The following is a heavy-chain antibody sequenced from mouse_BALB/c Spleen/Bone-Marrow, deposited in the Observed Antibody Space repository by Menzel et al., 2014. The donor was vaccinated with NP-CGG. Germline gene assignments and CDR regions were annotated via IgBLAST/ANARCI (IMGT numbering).Heavy chain of an antibody. CDR3: TREGDSPFAY. CDR2: INPSNGGT. V-gene: IGHV1S81*02. D-gene: IGHD2-13*01. CDR1: GYTFXSYY. Sequence: VKLMESGAELVKPGASVKLSCKASGYTFXSYYMYRVKQRPGQGLEWIGEINPSNGGTNFNEKFKSKATLTVDKSSSTAYMQLSSLTSEDCAVYYCTREGDSPFAYWGQGTLVTVSA. J-gene: IGHJ3*01.